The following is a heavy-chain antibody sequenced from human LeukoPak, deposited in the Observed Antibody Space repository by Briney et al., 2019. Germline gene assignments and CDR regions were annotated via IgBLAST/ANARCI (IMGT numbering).Heavy chain of an antibody. D-gene: IGHD5-18*01. CDR3: ARVGAMVL. CDR1: GYTFTGYY. V-gene: IGHV1-2*02. CDR2: INPNSGGT. Sequence: GASVKVSCKASGYTFTGYYMHWVRQAPGQGLEWMGWINPNSGGTNYAQEFQGRVTMTRDKSISTAYMDLSSLRSDDTAVYYCARVGAMVLWGQGTLVTVSS. J-gene: IGHJ4*02.